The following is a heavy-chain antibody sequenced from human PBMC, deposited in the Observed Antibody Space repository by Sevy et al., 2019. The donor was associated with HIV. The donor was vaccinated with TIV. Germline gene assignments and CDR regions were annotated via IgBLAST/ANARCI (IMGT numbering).Heavy chain of an antibody. CDR2: ISSSGSTI. J-gene: IGHJ3*02. CDR1: GFTFSSYE. D-gene: IGHD6-13*01. CDR3: ARDGGVAAGAFDI. Sequence: GGSLRLSCAASGFTFSSYEMNWVRQAPGKGLEWVSYISSSGSTIYYADSVKGRFTISRDNAKNSLYLQMNSLRAEDTAVYYCARDGGVAAGAFDIWGQGTMVTVSS. V-gene: IGHV3-48*03.